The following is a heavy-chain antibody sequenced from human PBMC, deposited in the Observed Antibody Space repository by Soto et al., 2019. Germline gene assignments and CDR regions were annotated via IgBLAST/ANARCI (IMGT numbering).Heavy chain of an antibody. CDR3: ARGSRGGVATVYDAFDI. D-gene: IGHD5-12*01. CDR2: IYYSGST. J-gene: IGHJ3*02. CDR1: GGSISSSSYY. V-gene: IGHV4-39*07. Sequence: SETLSLTCTVSGGSISSSSYYWGWIRQPPGKGLEWIGSIYYSGSTYYNPSLKSRVTISVDTSKNQFSLKLSSVTAADTAVYYCARGSRGGVATVYDAFDIWGQGTMVTVSS.